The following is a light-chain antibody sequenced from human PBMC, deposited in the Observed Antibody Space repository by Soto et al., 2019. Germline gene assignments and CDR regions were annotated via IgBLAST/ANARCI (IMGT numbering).Light chain of an antibody. CDR1: SSDIGSSNL. CDR3: CSLERSSTSYV. V-gene: IGLV2-23*01. CDR2: EGS. J-gene: IGLJ1*01. Sequence: QSVLTQPASVSGSPGQSITISCTGTSSDIGSSNLVSWYQQHPGTAPKLIIYEGSRRPSGVSGRFSGSKSGNTASLTISGLQAEDEADYYCCSLERSSTSYVFGTGTKLTVL.